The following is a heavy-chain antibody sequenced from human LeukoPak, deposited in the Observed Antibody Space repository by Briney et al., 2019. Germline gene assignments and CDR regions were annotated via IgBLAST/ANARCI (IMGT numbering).Heavy chain of an antibody. D-gene: IGHD3/OR15-3a*01. CDR3: ARGVPTGYYTSCYDY. CDR2: ISSSGTTI. CDR1: GINFGDSE. J-gene: IGHJ4*02. V-gene: IGHV3-48*03. Sequence: HPGGSLRLSCAASGINFGDSEMNWVRQAPGKGLEWVSYISSSGTTIYYADSVKGRFTISRDNAKNSLYLQMNSLRAEDTAVYYCARGVPTGYYTSCYDYWGQGTLVTVSS.